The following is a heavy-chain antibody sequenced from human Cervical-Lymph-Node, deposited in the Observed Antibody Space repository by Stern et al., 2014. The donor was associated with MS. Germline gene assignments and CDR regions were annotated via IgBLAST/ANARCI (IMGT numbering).Heavy chain of an antibody. Sequence: VQLVQSGAEVEKPGDSLKISCKGSGYSFTKSWIGWVRQMPGKGLEWMGFIYPGDSDTRYSPPFQGQVTIPADKSINPPYPQWSSLKASDTAIYYCARLKGSLTRGTYFDFWGQGTLVSVSS. CDR3: ARLKGSLTRGTYFDF. V-gene: IGHV5-51*03. CDR1: GYSFTKSW. D-gene: IGHD4-17*01. J-gene: IGHJ4*02. CDR2: IYPGDSDT.